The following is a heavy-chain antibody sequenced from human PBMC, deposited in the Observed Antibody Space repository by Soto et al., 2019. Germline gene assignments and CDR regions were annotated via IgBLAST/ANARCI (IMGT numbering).Heavy chain of an antibody. CDR2: IIPVFGTA. Sequence: QVQLVQSGAEVKEPGSSVKVSCKASGGTFSSFAITWVRQAPGQGLEWMGGIIPVFGTANYAQKFQGRVTLTADESTSTSYMELSSLRSEDTGVYYCARDLEVVVLGVVNYYYYGMDVWGQAATVTVSS. CDR1: GGTFSSFA. CDR3: ARDLEVVVLGVVNYYYYGMDV. V-gene: IGHV1-69*12. J-gene: IGHJ6*02. D-gene: IGHD2-15*01.